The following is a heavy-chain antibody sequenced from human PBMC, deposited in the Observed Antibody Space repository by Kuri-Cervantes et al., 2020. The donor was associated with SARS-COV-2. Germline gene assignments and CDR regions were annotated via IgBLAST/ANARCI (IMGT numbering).Heavy chain of an antibody. J-gene: IGHJ3*02. V-gene: IGHV1-18*01. CDR2: VSAYNGNT. CDR1: GYTFTSYG. CDR3: ARTVTYYDSSGYYYSSDAFDI. D-gene: IGHD3-22*01. Sequence: ASVKVSCKASGYTFTSYGISWVRQAPGQGLEWMGWVSAYNGNTNYAQKLQGRVTITTDTSTSTAYMELRSLRADDTAVYYCARTVTYYDSSGYYYSSDAFDIWGQGTMVTVSS.